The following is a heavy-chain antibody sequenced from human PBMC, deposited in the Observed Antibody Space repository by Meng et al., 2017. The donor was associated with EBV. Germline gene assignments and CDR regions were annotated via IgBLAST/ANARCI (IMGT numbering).Heavy chain of an antibody. CDR3: ARRSLDYYDSSGFDY. CDR2: IYHSGNT. V-gene: IGHV4-4*02. D-gene: IGHD3-22*01. CDR1: GGSISMSNW. Sequence: VQLQDAGPVLGRPSGTLSLTCAVSGGSISMSNWWSWVRQPPGKGLEWIGEIYHSGNTNYIPSLKSRVTISVDKSKNQFSLKLSSVTAADTAVYYCARRSLDYYDSSGFDYWGQGTLVTVSS. J-gene: IGHJ4*02.